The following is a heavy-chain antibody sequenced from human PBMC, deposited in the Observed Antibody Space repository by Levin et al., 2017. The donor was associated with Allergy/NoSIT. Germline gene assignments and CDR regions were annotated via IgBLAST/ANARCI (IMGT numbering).Heavy chain of an antibody. V-gene: IGHV2-5*02. CDR2: IYWDDDK. J-gene: IGHJ3*02. D-gene: IGHD3-16*02. Sequence: VSGPTLVKPTQTLTLTCTFSGFSLSTSGVGVGWIRQPPGMALEWLALIYWDDDKRYSPSLKSRLTITKDTSKNQVVLTMTNMDPVDTATYYCAHSPYDYVWGSYRLDAFDIWGQGTMVTVSS. CDR3: AHSPYDYVWGSYRLDAFDI. CDR1: GFSLSTSGVG.